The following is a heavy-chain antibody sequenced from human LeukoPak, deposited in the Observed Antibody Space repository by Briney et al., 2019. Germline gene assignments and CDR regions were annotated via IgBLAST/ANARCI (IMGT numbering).Heavy chain of an antibody. D-gene: IGHD4-17*01. CDR2: ISRSGDYT. Sequence: GGSLRLSSSASGFTFSDYAMRWVRQALGRGLQFVSAISRSGDYTSYSDSVKGRFTISRDNSKNTLHLQMSSLRPEDTAVYFCVKRGRTSDYAYDYWGQGSLVTVSS. V-gene: IGHV3-64D*06. J-gene: IGHJ4*02. CDR3: VKRGRTSDYAYDY. CDR1: GFTFSDYA.